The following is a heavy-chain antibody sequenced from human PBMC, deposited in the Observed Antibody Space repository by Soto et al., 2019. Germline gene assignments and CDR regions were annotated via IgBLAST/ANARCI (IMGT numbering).Heavy chain of an antibody. CDR3: ARGPYQDYGDYETYFDY. J-gene: IGHJ4*02. CDR2: INHSGST. CDR1: GGSFSGYY. Sequence: SETLSLTCAVYGGSFSGYYWSWIRQPPGKGLEWIGEINHSGSTNYNPSLKSRVTISVDTSKNQFSLKLSSVTAADTAVYYCARGPYQDYGDYETYFDYWGQGTLVTVSS. D-gene: IGHD4-17*01. V-gene: IGHV4-34*01.